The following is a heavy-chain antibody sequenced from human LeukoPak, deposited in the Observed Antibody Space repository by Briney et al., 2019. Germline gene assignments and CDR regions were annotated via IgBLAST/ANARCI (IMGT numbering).Heavy chain of an antibody. J-gene: IGHJ4*02. D-gene: IGHD3-22*01. V-gene: IGHV4-59*08. CDR1: GGSISSYY. Sequence: SETLSLTCAVSGGSISSYYWSWLRQPPGTGLEWIGFIYYSGSTNYNPSLKSRVTISVDTSKNQFSLKLSSVTAADTAVYYCARHIQSGWDYWGQGTLVTVSS. CDR2: IYYSGST. CDR3: ARHIQSGWDY.